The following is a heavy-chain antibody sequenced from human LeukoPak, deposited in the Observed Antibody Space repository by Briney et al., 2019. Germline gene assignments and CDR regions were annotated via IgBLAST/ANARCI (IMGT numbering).Heavy chain of an antibody. Sequence: ASVKVSCRASGYTFIAYYMHWVRQAPGQGLEWMGWINPSSGGTNDAQKFQGRITMTRDTSISTAYMVLSELRSDDTAVYYCAGQKDPRPIDYWGQGTLITVSS. CDR2: INPSSGGT. CDR1: GYTFIAYY. V-gene: IGHV1-2*02. J-gene: IGHJ4*02. CDR3: AGQKDPRPIDY.